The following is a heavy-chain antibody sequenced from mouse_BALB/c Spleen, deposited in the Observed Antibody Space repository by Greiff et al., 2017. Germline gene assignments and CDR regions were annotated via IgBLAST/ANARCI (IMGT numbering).Heavy chain of an antibody. D-gene: IGHD2-4*01. Sequence: VKVVESGPGLVAPSQSLSITCTVSGFSLTSYGVHWVRQPPGKGLEWLGVIWAGGSTNYNSALMSRLSISKDNSKSQVFLKMNSLQTDDTAMYYCARDEDYDAWFAYWGQGTLVTVSA. J-gene: IGHJ3*01. CDR2: IWAGGST. CDR1: GFSLTSYG. CDR3: ARDEDYDAWFAY. V-gene: IGHV2-9*02.